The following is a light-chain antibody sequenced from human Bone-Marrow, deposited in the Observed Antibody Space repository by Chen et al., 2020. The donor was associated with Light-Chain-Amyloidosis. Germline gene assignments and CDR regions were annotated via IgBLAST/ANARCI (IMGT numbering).Light chain of an antibody. J-gene: IGKJ2*03. Sequence: DIVMTQSPLSLPVTPGDPASISCRSSQSLLYSNGDNYLDWYLQKPGQSPQLLIYLGSNRASGVPDRFSGSGSGTDFTLKISRVEAEDVGVYCCMQALQTPRSFGQGTRLEFK. V-gene: IGKV2-28*01. CDR1: QSLLYSNGDNY. CDR3: MQALQTPRS. CDR2: LGS.